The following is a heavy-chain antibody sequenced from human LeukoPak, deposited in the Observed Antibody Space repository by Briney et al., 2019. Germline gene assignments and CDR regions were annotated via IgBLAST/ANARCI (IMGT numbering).Heavy chain of an antibody. CDR1: GGSINSGDYY. CDR2: IYHTGST. J-gene: IGHJ4*02. V-gene: IGHV4-30-4*01. D-gene: IGHD6-19*01. Sequence: PSETLSLTCTVSGGSINSGDYYWSWIRQPPGKGLEWIGYIYHTGSTFYNPSLNSRVTISLDMSNNQFSLKLSSVTAADTAVYYCARQKWLIRGIDYWGQGTLVAVSS. CDR3: ARQKWLIRGIDY.